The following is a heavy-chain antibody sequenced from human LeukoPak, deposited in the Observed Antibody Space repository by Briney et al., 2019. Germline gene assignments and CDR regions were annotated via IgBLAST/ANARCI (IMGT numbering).Heavy chain of an antibody. CDR3: ARRVVGVISVDYFDH. J-gene: IGHJ4*02. Sequence: GGSLRLSCAASGFSVSNNYMSWVRQAPGKGLEWVSVIYIGGSTYYGDSVKGRFSISRDNSKNTLYLQMNSLRAEDTAVYYCARRVVGVISVDYFDHWGQGTLVAVSS. D-gene: IGHD3-10*01. V-gene: IGHV3-66*04. CDR1: GFSVSNNY. CDR2: IYIGGST.